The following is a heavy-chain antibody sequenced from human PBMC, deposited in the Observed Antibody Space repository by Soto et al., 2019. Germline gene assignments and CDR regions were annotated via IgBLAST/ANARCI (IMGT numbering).Heavy chain of an antibody. CDR1: GFTFSSYG. CDR3: AREGVQLERRKSPNYYYYMDV. D-gene: IGHD1-1*01. Sequence: QVQLVESGGGVVQPGRSLRLSCAASGFTFSSYGMHWVRQAPGKGLEWVAVIWYDGSNKYYADSVKGRFTISRDNSKNTLYLQMNSLRAEDTAVYYCAREGVQLERRKSPNYYYYMDVWGKGTTVTVSS. CDR2: IWYDGSNK. V-gene: IGHV3-33*01. J-gene: IGHJ6*03.